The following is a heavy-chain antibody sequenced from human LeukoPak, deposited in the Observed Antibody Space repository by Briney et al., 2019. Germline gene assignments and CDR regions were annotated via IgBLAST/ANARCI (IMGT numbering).Heavy chain of an antibody. Sequence: ASVKVSCKASGYTFTSYAMHWVRQAPGQRLEWMGWINAGHGNTKYSQKFQDRVTITRDTSASTAYMELSSLRSEDTAVYYCARDDQGYCSSTSCSQGAFDIWGQGTMVTVSS. D-gene: IGHD2-2*01. V-gene: IGHV1-3*01. CDR3: ARDDQGYCSSTSCSQGAFDI. J-gene: IGHJ3*02. CDR2: INAGHGNT. CDR1: GYTFTSYA.